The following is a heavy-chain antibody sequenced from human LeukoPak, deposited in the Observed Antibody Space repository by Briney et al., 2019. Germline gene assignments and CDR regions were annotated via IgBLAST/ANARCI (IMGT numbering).Heavy chain of an antibody. J-gene: IGHJ4*02. CDR1: GYSFTSYW. D-gene: IGHD3-22*01. CDR2: IYPGDSDT. Sequence: GESLKISCKGSGYSFTSYWIGWVRQMPGKGLEWKGIIYPGDSDTRYSPSFQGQVTISADQSINTAYLQWSSLKASDTAMYFCARASPYYYDSSGYPYFDYWGQGTLVTVSS. CDR3: ARASPYYYDSSGYPYFDY. V-gene: IGHV5-51*01.